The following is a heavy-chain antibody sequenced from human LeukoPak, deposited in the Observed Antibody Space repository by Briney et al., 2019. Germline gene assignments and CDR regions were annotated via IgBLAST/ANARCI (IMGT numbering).Heavy chain of an antibody. CDR3: SRWRSRGTSDLDY. CDR2: IHPGDSDT. CDR1: GYSFTSHW. V-gene: IGHV5-51*01. D-gene: IGHD3-16*01. Sequence: GESRKISCKGSGYSFTSHWIGGVRHMPGKGPEWLGIIHPGDSDTRYSPSFQGQVSISAEKSTSTAYLQWNSLKASDAAMYYCSRWRSRGTSDLDYWCQGTLVTVA. J-gene: IGHJ4*02.